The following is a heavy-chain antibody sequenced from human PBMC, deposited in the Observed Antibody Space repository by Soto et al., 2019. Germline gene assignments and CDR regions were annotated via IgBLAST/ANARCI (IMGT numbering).Heavy chain of an antibody. CDR3: ARGRFLEWFNWFDP. CDR2: INHSGST. J-gene: IGHJ5*02. Sequence: SETLSLTCAVYGGSFSGYYWSWIRQPPGKGLEWIGEINHSGSTNYNPSLKSRVTISVDTSKNQFSLKLSSVTAADTAVYYCARGRFLEWFNWFDPWGQGTLVTVSS. D-gene: IGHD3-3*01. V-gene: IGHV4-34*01. CDR1: GGSFSGYY.